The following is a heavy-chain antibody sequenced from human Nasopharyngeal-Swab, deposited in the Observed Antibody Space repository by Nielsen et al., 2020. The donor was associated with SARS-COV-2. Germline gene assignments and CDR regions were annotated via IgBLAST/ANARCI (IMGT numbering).Heavy chain of an antibody. CDR3: ARDGMVGATGVDY. V-gene: IGHV3-33*01. Sequence: GGSLRLSCAASGFTFSSYGMRWVRQAPGKGLEWVAVIWYDGSNKYYADSVKGRFTISRDNSKNTLYLQMNSLRAEDTAVYYCARDGMVGATGVDYWGQGTLVTVSS. J-gene: IGHJ4*02. D-gene: IGHD1-26*01. CDR1: GFTFSSYG. CDR2: IWYDGSNK.